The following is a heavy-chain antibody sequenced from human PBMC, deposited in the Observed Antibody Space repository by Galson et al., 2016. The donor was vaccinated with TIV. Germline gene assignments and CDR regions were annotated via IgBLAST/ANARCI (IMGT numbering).Heavy chain of an antibody. CDR2: IYWDDEK. V-gene: IGHV2-5*02. J-gene: IGHJ4*02. CDR3: AHRRPLTYYFDF. D-gene: IGHD2-21*01. Sequence: PALVKPTQTVTLTCTFSGFSLRSNGVGVGWIRQPPGKALEWLALIYWDDEKRYNPSLESRLSIIKDTSKNKVVLTLTNVDPVDTATYYCAHRRPLTYYFDFWGQGALVTVSS. CDR1: GFSLRSNGVG.